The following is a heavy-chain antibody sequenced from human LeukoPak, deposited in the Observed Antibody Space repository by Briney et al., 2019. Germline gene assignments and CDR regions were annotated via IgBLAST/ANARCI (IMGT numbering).Heavy chain of an antibody. CDR2: IYYSGGT. J-gene: IGHJ4*02. V-gene: IGHV4-59*01. Sequence: SETLSLTCTVSGGSISSYYWSWIRQPPGKGLEWIGYIYYSGGTNYNPSLKSRVTISVDTSKNQFSLRLTSVAAADTAVYYCARGGDYYDSMRYWGQGTLVTVSS. CDR3: ARGGDYYDSMRY. CDR1: GGSISSYY. D-gene: IGHD3-22*01.